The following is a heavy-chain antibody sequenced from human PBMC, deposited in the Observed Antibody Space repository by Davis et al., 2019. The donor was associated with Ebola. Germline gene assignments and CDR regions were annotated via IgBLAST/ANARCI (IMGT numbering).Heavy chain of an antibody. CDR3: AKDYLGTRIGGSYFDY. V-gene: IGHV3-7*03. CDR2: IKQDGSEK. Sequence: GESLKISCAASGFTFSSYWMSWVRQAPGKGLEWVANIKQDGSEKYYVDSVKGRFTISRDNAKNTLYLQMNSLRAEDTAVYYCAKDYLGTRIGGSYFDYWGQGTLVNVSS. J-gene: IGHJ4*02. D-gene: IGHD1-26*01. CDR1: GFTFSSYW.